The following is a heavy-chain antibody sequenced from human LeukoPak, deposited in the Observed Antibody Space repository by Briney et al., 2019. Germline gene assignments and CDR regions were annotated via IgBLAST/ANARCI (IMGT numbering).Heavy chain of an antibody. V-gene: IGHV3-23*01. D-gene: IGHD2-2*01. CDR2: VSPSGGRT. J-gene: IGHJ4*02. Sequence: GGSLRLSCGASGFTFSSYAMSWVRQTPGRGLGWVAGVSPSGGRTIYADSAEGRFTISRDNSNDTVYLQLSSLRAEDSALYYCAKVRGVYCSSPACYYYDAWGQGTPVTVSS. CDR1: GFTFSSYA. CDR3: AKVRGVYCSSPACYYYDA.